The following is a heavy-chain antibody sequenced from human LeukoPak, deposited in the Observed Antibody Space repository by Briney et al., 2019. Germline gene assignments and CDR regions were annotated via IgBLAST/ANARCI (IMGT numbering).Heavy chain of an antibody. Sequence: PSETLSLTCSVSGGSISSSFHYWGWIRQPPGKGLEWIGSIYYNGSTYYNPSLKSRVTISVDTSKNQLSLKLSSVTAADTAVYYCARGGRLGNFDCWGQGALVTVSS. CDR2: IYYNGST. CDR3: ARGGRLGNFDC. J-gene: IGHJ4*02. D-gene: IGHD3-9*01. CDR1: GGSISSSFHY. V-gene: IGHV4-39*07.